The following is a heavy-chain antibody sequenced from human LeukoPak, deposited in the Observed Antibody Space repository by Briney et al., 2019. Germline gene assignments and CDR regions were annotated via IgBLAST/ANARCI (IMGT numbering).Heavy chain of an antibody. CDR2: ISPDSGDT. D-gene: IGHD3-16*01. J-gene: IGHJ5*02. V-gene: IGHV1-2*02. CDR1: GYPFTGYH. Sequence: ASVKVSCKASGYPFTGYHVQWVRQAPGQGLEWIGRISPDSGDTIYAQKFQGRVTMTRDTSISTAYMDLSRLTSDDTAVYYCAALGSRRHGRINPWGKGTPVTVPS. CDR3: AALGSRRHGRINP.